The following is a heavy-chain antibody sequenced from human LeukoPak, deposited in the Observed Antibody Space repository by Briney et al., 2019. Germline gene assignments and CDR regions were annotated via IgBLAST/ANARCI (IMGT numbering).Heavy chain of an antibody. D-gene: IGHD3-3*01. J-gene: IGHJ6*02. CDR2: ISAYNGNT. V-gene: IGHV1-18*01. CDR3: AREVQYYDFWSGYYPIKDNYYYGMDV. CDR1: GYTFTSYG. Sequence: PGASVKVSCKASGYTFTSYGISWVRQAPGQGLEWMGWISAYNGNTNYAQKLQGRVTMTTDTSTSTAYMELRSLRSDDTAVYYCAREVQYYDFWSGYYPIKDNYYYGMDVWGQGTTVTVSS.